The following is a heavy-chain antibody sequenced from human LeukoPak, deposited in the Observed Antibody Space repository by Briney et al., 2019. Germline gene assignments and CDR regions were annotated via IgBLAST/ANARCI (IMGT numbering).Heavy chain of an antibody. J-gene: IGHJ4*02. CDR1: GGTFSSYA. CDR2: IIPISGTA. D-gene: IGHD3-22*01. Sequence: ASVKVSCKASGGTFSSYAISWVRQAPGQGLEWMGGIIPISGTANYAQKFQGRVTITADESTSTAYMELSSLRSEDTAVYYCATGPHYYDSSGYHYPHFDYWGQGTLVTVSS. V-gene: IGHV1-69*01. CDR3: ATGPHYYDSSGYHYPHFDY.